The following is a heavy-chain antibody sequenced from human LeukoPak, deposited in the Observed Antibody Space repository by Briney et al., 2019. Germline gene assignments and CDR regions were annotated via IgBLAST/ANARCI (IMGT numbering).Heavy chain of an antibody. D-gene: IGHD4-17*01. CDR2: IWYDGSNK. V-gene: IGHV3-33*01. CDR3: ARTDDYGDYVGVYYGMDV. J-gene: IGHJ6*02. Sequence: GGSLRLSCAASGFTFSSYGMHWVRQAPGKGLEWVAVIWYDGSNKYYADSVKGRFTISRDNSKNTLYLQMNSLRAEDTAVYYCARTDDYGDYVGVYYGMDVWGQGTTVTVSS. CDR1: GFTFSSYG.